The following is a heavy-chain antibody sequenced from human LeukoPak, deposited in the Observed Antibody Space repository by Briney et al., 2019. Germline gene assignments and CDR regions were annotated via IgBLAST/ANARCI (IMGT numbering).Heavy chain of an antibody. CDR2: IYPGDSSN. Sequence: HGESLKISCKGSGYPFTTYWIGWVRQMPGKGLEWMGIIYPGDSSNRYSPSFQGQVTISADKSISTAYMQWSSLKASDTAMYYCASTPRYCSGGSCPFDHWGQGALVIVSS. V-gene: IGHV5-51*01. CDR1: GYPFTTYW. D-gene: IGHD2-15*01. CDR3: ASTPRYCSGGSCPFDH. J-gene: IGHJ4*02.